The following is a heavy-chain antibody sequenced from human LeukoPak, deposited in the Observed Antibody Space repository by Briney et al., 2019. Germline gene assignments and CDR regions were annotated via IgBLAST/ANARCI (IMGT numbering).Heavy chain of an antibody. D-gene: IGHD6-13*01. CDR1: GGSISSGSYY. CDR3: ARDQGVAAAGLPYWYFDL. CDR2: IYTSGST. V-gene: IGHV4-61*02. Sequence: SQTLSLTCTVSGGSISSGSYYWSWIRQPAGKGLEWIGRIYTSGSTNYNPSLKSRVTISVDTSKNQFSLKLSSVTAADTAVYYCARDQGVAAAGLPYWYFDLWGRGTLVTVSS. J-gene: IGHJ2*01.